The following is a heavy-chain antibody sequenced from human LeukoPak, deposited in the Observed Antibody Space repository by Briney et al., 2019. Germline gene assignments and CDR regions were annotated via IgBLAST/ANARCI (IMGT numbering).Heavy chain of an antibody. V-gene: IGHV5-10-1*01. Sequence: GESLRISCYGSGXIFTNYWISWVRQMPGKGLEWMGRINPSNSYSQYNPSFQGHVTFSVDKSIATVYLQWTTPRASDTAIYYCARGGWLDDYWGQGTLVTVSS. D-gene: IGHD6-19*01. CDR3: ARGGWLDDY. CDR1: GXIFTNYW. CDR2: INPSNSYS. J-gene: IGHJ4*02.